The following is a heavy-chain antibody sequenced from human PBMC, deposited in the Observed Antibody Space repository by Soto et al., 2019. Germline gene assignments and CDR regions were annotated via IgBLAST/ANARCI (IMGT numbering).Heavy chain of an antibody. J-gene: IGHJ4*02. CDR3: AFNSGSGSYYFDY. CDR1: GFTFSSYA. CDR2: ISGGGETT. V-gene: IGHV3-23*01. Sequence: EVQLLESGGGLVQPGGSLRLSCAASGFTFSSYAMWWVRQAPGKGLECVSAISGGGETTYYADSVKGWFTISRDNSKNTLSLQMNSLRAEDTAVYYCAFNSGSGSYYFDYWGQGTLVTVSS. D-gene: IGHD3-10*01.